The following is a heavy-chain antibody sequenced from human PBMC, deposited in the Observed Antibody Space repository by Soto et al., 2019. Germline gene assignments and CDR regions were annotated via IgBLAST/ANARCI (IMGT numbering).Heavy chain of an antibody. CDR1: GGTFSSYA. V-gene: IGHV1-69*13. J-gene: IGHJ6*02. CDR3: ARDWFRGGSPTLNPYYYYGMDV. CDR2: IIPIFGTA. Sequence: ASVKVSCKASGGTFSSYAISWVRQAPGHGLEWMGGIIPIFGTANYAQKFQGRVTITADESTSTAYMELSSLRSEDTAVYYCARDWFRGGSPTLNPYYYYGMDVWGQGTTVTVSS. D-gene: IGHD2-15*01.